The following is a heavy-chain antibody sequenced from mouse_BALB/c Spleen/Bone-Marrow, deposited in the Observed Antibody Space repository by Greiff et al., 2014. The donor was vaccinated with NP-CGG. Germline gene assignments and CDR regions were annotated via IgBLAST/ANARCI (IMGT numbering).Heavy chain of an antibody. V-gene: IGHV1-18*01. CDR3: ARPNTTPFDY. Sequence: VQLQQSGPERVKPGASVRIPCKASGYKFTDYHMDWVKQSHGKSLAWIGDIDPNNGTTIYNRNFKGKATLTVDKSSSTAYMELRSLTSEDTAVYYCARPNTTPFDYWGQGTLVTVSS. D-gene: IGHD2-12*01. CDR1: GYKFTDYH. J-gene: IGHJ3*01. CDR2: IDPNNGTT.